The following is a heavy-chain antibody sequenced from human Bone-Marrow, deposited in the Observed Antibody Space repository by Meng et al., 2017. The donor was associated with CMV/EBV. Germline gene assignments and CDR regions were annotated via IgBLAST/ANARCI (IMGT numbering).Heavy chain of an antibody. V-gene: IGHV4-59*01. CDR1: GGSISSYY. D-gene: IGHD2-2*02. CDR3: ARETYCSSTRCYTKDGAFDI. J-gene: IGHJ3*02. Sequence: SETLSLTCTVSGGSISSYYWSWIRQPPGKGLEWIGYIYYSGSTNYNPSLKSRVTISVDTSKNQFSLKLSSVTAADTGVYYCARETYCSSTRCYTKDGAFDIWGQGTMVTVSS. CDR2: IYYSGST.